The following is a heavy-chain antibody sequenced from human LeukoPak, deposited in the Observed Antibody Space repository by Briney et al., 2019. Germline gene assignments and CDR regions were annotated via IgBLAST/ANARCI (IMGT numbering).Heavy chain of an antibody. CDR1: GFTFSSYW. J-gene: IGHJ6*02. CDR2: IKQDGSEK. D-gene: IGHD6-13*01. V-gene: IGHV3-7*01. Sequence: PGGSLRLACAASGFTFSSYWMSWVRQAPGKGLEWVANIKQDGSEKYYVDSVKGRFTISRDNAKNSLYLQMNSLRAEDTAVYYCAKSSSSWMAAAMDVWGQGTTVTVSS. CDR3: AKSSSSWMAAAMDV.